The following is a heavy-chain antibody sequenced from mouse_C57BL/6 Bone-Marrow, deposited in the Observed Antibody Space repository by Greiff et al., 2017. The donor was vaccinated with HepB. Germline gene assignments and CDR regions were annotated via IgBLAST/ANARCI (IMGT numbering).Heavy chain of an antibody. D-gene: IGHD4-1*01. J-gene: IGHJ2*01. CDR3: ARRTGRNYYFDY. Sequence: VQLQQSGPELVKPGASVKISCKASGYAFSSSWMNWVKQRPGKGLEWIGRIYPGDGDTNYNGKFKGKATLTADKSSSTAYMQLSSLTSEDSAVYCCARRTGRNYYFDYWGQGTTLTVSS. CDR1: GYAFSSSW. CDR2: IYPGDGDT. V-gene: IGHV1-82*01.